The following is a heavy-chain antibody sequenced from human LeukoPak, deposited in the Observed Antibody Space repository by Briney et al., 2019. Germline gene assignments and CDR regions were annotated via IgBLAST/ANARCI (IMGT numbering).Heavy chain of an antibody. V-gene: IGHV4-59*12. Sequence: SETLSLTCTVSGGSISPYYWSWIRQPPGKGLEWIGYIYYSGSTNYNPSLKSRVTISVDTSKNQFSLKLSSVTAADTAVYYCASLAAQYYFDYWGQGTLVTVSS. CDR3: ASLAAQYYFDY. D-gene: IGHD6-13*01. CDR2: IYYSGST. CDR1: GGSISPYY. J-gene: IGHJ4*02.